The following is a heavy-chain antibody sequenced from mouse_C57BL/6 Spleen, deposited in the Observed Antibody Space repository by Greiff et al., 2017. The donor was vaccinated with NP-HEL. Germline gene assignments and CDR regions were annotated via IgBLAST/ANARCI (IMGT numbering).Heavy chain of an antibody. V-gene: IGHV1-72*01. CDR1: GSTFPSYW. J-gene: IGHJ2*01. CDR3: AREADYNYFDY. Sequence: VQLQQPGAELVKPGASVTLSCKASGSTFPSYWMHWVKQRPGRALEWIGRIDPNSGGPNYNERFKSKAPLTLDKPSSTAYMQLSSLTSEEAAVYYGAREADYNYFDYWGQGTTLTGAS. CDR2: IDPNSGGP. D-gene: IGHD2-4*01.